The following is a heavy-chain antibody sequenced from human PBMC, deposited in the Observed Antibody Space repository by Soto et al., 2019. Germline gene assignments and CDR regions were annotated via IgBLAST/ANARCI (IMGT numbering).Heavy chain of an antibody. CDR2: IYYSGST. V-gene: IGHV4-61*01. Sequence: SGTLSLTCTVSGGSVSSGSYYWSWIRQPPGKGLEWIGYIYYSGSTNYNPSLKSRVTISVDTSKNQFSLKLSSVTAADTAVYYCARITGTGYYYGMDVWGQGTTVTVSS. CDR3: ARITGTGYYYGMDV. J-gene: IGHJ6*02. CDR1: GGSVSSGSYY. D-gene: IGHD1-20*01.